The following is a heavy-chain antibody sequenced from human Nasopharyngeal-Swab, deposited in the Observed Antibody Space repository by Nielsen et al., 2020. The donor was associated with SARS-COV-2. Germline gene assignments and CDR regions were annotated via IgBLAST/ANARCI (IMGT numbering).Heavy chain of an antibody. CDR1: GFAFSSYW. CDR3: AKEDTAMVIFDY. D-gene: IGHD5-18*01. J-gene: IGHJ4*02. V-gene: IGHV3-23*03. Sequence: GESLKISCAASGFAFSSYWMHWVRQAPGKGLEWVSVIYSGGSSTYYADSVKGRFTISRDNSKNTLYLQMNSLRAEDTAVYYCAKEDTAMVIFDYWGRGTLVTVSS. CDR2: IYSGGSST.